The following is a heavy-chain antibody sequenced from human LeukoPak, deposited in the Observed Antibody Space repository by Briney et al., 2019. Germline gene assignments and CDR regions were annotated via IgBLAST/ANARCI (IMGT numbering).Heavy chain of an antibody. J-gene: IGHJ4*02. D-gene: IGHD3-22*01. V-gene: IGHV4-30-2*01. CDR3: ARDRDYDSSGYFDY. CDR2: IYHSGST. CDR1: GGSISSGGYS. Sequence: SETLSLTCAVSGGSISSGGYSWSWIRQPPGKGLEWIGYIYHSGSTYYNPSLKSRVTISVDRSKNQFSLKLSSVTAADTAVYYCARDRDYDSSGYFDYWGQGTLVTVSS.